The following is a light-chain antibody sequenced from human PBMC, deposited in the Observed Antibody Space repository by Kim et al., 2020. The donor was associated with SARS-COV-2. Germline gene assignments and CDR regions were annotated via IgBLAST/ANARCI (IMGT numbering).Light chain of an antibody. CDR2: AAS. CDR1: QGISNY. Sequence: SVGDRVTITCRASQGISNYLAWYQQKPGKVPKLLIYAASTLQSGVPSRFSGSGSGTDFTLTISSLQPEDVATYYCQKYNSAPLFTFGPGTKVDIK. J-gene: IGKJ3*01. CDR3: QKYNSAPLFT. V-gene: IGKV1-27*01.